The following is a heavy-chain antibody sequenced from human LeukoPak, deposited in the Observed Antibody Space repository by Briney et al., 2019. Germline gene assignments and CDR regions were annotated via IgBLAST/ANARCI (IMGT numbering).Heavy chain of an antibody. D-gene: IGHD4-23*01. V-gene: IGHV3-21*01. Sequence: GGSLRLSCAASGFTFSSYSMNWVRQAPGKGLEWVSSISSSSSYIYYADSVKGRFTISRDNAKNSLYLQMNSLRAEDTAVYYCARSDYGGKERNYYYMDVWGKGTTVTVSS. CDR3: ARSDYGGKERNYYYMDV. CDR1: GFTFSSYS. CDR2: ISSSSSYI. J-gene: IGHJ6*03.